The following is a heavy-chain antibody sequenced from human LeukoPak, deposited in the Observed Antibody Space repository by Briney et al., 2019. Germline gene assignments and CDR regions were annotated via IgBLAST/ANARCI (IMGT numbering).Heavy chain of an antibody. Sequence: GGSLRLSCVASGFTFNNYAMTWVRQAPGKGLEWVSVIYSGGSTHYADSVKGRFTISRDNSKNILYLQMNSLRAEDTAVYYCAGGPKQQLLWGRASNGFDPWGQGTLVTVSS. J-gene: IGHJ5*02. V-gene: IGHV3-66*01. CDR2: IYSGGST. D-gene: IGHD2-2*01. CDR1: GFTFNNYA. CDR3: AGGPKQQLLWGRASNGFDP.